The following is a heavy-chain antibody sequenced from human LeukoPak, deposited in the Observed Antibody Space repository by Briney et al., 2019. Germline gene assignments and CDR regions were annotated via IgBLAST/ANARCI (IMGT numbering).Heavy chain of an antibody. CDR1: GLTFSSYW. CDR3: ARGYSSSWYSKNWFDP. J-gene: IGHJ5*02. Sequence: GGSLRLSCAASGLTFSSYWMSWVRQAPGKGLEWVANIKQDGSEKYYVDSVKGRFTISRDNAKNSLYLQMNSLRAEDTAVYYCARGYSSSWYSKNWFDPWGQGTLVTVSS. CDR2: IKQDGSEK. D-gene: IGHD6-13*01. V-gene: IGHV3-7*01.